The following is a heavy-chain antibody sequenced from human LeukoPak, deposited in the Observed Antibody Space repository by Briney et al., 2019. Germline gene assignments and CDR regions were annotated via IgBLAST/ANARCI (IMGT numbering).Heavy chain of an antibody. D-gene: IGHD6-19*01. J-gene: IGHJ4*02. CDR1: GGSFSGYY. Sequence: SETLSLTCAVYGGSFSGYYWSWVRQPPGKGLEWIGEINHSGSTNYNPSLKSRVTISVDTSKNQFSLKLSSVTAADTAVYYCARSSVAGTYWGQGTLVTVSS. CDR2: INHSGST. V-gene: IGHV4-34*01. CDR3: ARSSVAGTY.